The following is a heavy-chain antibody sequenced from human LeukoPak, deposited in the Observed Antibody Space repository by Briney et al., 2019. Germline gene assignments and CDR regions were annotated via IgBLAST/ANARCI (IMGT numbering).Heavy chain of an antibody. Sequence: GGSLRLSCAASGFTFSSYGMHWVRQAPGKGLEWVAVISYDGSNKYYADSVKGRFTISRDNAKNTLYLQMNSLRAEDTAVYYCARDNGIVRGAAKSSWFDPWGQGTLVTVSS. CDR2: ISYDGSNK. J-gene: IGHJ5*02. V-gene: IGHV3-30*03. CDR3: ARDNGIVRGAAKSSWFDP. D-gene: IGHD1-26*01. CDR1: GFTFSSYG.